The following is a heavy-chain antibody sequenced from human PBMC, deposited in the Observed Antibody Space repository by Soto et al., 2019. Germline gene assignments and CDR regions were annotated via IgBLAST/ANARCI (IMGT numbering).Heavy chain of an antibody. CDR3: AREYSNSPADFDH. V-gene: IGHV4-61*01. J-gene: IGHJ4*02. Sequence: SDTLSLTCIISGGSVNSDSYYWSWIRQPPGKALEWIGHIYYNGNTNYNPSLKSRVTISVDTSRNQFSLNLSSVTAADTALFYCAREYSNSPADFDHWGRGTLVTVSS. CDR2: IYYNGNT. CDR1: GGSVNSDSYY. D-gene: IGHD6-6*01.